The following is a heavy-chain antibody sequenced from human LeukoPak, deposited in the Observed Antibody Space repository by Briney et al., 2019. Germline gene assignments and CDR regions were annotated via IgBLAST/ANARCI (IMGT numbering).Heavy chain of an antibody. J-gene: IGHJ4*02. CDR1: GGSISSSSYY. D-gene: IGHD5-24*01. CDR3: ARGGTRRDGYNLDY. CDR2: IYYSGST. Sequence: SETLSLTCTVSGGSISSSSYYWSWIRQPAGKGLEWIGYIYYSGSTNYNPSLKSRVTISVDTSKNQFSLKLSSVTAADTAVYYCARGGTRRDGYNLDYWGQGTLVTVSS. V-gene: IGHV4-61*10.